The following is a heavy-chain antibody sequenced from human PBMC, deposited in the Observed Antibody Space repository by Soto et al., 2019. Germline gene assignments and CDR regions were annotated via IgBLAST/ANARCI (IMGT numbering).Heavy chain of an antibody. J-gene: IGHJ4*02. CDR3: ARAQFLEWLLFDD. Sequence: PGGSLRLSCAASGFTFSSYWMSWVRQAPGKGLEWVANIKQDGSEKYYVDSVKGRFTISRDNAKNSLYLQMNSLRAEDTAVYYCARAQFLEWLLFDDWGQGTRVTVAS. CDR1: GFTFSSYW. CDR2: IKQDGSEK. V-gene: IGHV3-7*01. D-gene: IGHD3-3*01.